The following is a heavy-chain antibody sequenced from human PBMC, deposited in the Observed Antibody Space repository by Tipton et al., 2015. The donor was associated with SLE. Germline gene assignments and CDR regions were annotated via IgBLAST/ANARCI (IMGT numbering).Heavy chain of an antibody. CDR1: GGSFSGYY. CDR2: INHSGST. Sequence: TLSLTCAVYGGSFSGYYWSWIRQPPGKGLEWIGEINHSGSTNYNPSLKSRVTISVDTSKNQFSLKLSSVTAADTAVYYCARVNIPISYSSSWETSPTFDIWGQGTMVTVSS. J-gene: IGHJ3*02. V-gene: IGHV4-34*01. CDR3: ARVNIPISYSSSWETSPTFDI. D-gene: IGHD6-13*01.